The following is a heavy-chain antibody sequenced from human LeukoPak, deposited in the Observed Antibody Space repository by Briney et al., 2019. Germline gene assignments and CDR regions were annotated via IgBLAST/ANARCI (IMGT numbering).Heavy chain of an antibody. CDR2: ISGSGGST. J-gene: IGHJ4*02. CDR1: GFTFSSYA. D-gene: IGHD3-3*01. V-gene: IGHV3-23*01. Sequence: GGSLRLSCAASGFTFSSYAMSWVRQAPGKRLEWVSAISGSGGSTYYADSVKGRFTISQDNSKNTLYLQMNSMRAEDTAVYYCAKDTVVFITIFGVVTEAFDYWGQGTLVTVSS. CDR3: AKDTVVFITIFGVVTEAFDY.